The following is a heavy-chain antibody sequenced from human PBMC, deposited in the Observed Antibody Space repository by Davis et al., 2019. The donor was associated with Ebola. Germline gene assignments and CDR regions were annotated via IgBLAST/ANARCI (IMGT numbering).Heavy chain of an antibody. CDR2: INPNSGGT. V-gene: IGHV1-2*02. D-gene: IGHD7-27*01. CDR1: GHTFTGYY. Sequence: ASVKVSCKASGHTFTGYYMHWVRQAPGQGLEWMGWINPNSGGTNYAQKFQGRATMTRDTSLSTAYMELSRLRSDDTAVYYCARGRENWAHVWRGPRQLYYYYMDVWGKGTTVTVSS. CDR3: ARGRENWAHVWRGPRQLYYYYMDV. J-gene: IGHJ6*03.